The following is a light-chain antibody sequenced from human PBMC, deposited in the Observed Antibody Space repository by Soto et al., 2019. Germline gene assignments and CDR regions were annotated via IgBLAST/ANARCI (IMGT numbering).Light chain of an antibody. J-gene: IGKJ1*01. CDR2: VAS. Sequence: DIQMTQSPSSLSASVGDRVTITCQASQDITNFLNWYQQKPGKAPKLLIYVASNLETGVPSRFSGSGSGTDFTLTISSLQPEDIATYYCHQYDIPPWTFGQGTKVEIK. V-gene: IGKV1-33*01. CDR1: QDITNF. CDR3: HQYDIPPWT.